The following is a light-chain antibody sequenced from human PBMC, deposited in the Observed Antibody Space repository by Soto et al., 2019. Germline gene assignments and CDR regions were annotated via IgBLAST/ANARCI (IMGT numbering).Light chain of an antibody. CDR3: QQYSRLWT. J-gene: IGKJ1*01. CDR2: GAS. CDR1: QSVSNNY. Sequence: EIVLTQSPGTLSLSPGERATLSCRTSQSVSNNYLAWYQQKPGQAPRLLIYGASSSATGIPDRFSGSGSGTDFTLSISRLEPEDFAVYYCQQYSRLWTFGQGTKVEIK. V-gene: IGKV3-20*01.